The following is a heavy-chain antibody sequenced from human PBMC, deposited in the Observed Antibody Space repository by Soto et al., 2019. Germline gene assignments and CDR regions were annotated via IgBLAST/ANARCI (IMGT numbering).Heavy chain of an antibody. J-gene: IGHJ5*02. V-gene: IGHV4-30-4*01. D-gene: IGHD2-21*02. CDR3: ATCSTATGNWFDP. CDR2: IYYSGST. CDR1: GGSISSGDYY. Sequence: QVQLQESGPGLVKPSQTLSLTCTVSGGSISSGDYYWSWIRQPPGKGLEWIGYIYYSGSTHYNPSLKSRVTISVDTSKNQFSLKLTSVTAADTAVYYCATCSTATGNWFDPWGQGTLVTVSS.